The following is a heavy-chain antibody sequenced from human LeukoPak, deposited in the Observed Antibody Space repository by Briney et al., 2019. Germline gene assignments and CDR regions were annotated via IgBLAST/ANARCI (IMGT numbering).Heavy chain of an antibody. J-gene: IGHJ4*02. CDR3: ARCTESVLSGGSCYGDY. D-gene: IGHD2-15*01. CDR1: GFTFSSYW. CDR2: IKQDGSEK. V-gene: IGHV3-7*01. Sequence: GGSLRLSXAASGFTFSSYWMSWVRQAPGKGLEWVANIKQDGSEKYYVDSVKGRFTISRDNAKNSLYLQMNSLRAEDTAVYYCARCTESVLSGGSCYGDYWGQGTLVTVSS.